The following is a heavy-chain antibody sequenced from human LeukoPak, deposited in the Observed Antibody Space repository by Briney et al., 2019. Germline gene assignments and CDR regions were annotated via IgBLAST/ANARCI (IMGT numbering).Heavy chain of an antibody. V-gene: IGHV3-30*03. Sequence: GGSLRPSCAASGFTFSSYGMHWVRQAPGKGLEWVAVISYDGSNKYYADSVKGRFTISRDNSKNTLYLQMNSLRAEDTAVYYCARGGFWSGPGMDVWGQGTTVTVSS. CDR2: ISYDGSNK. J-gene: IGHJ6*02. D-gene: IGHD3-3*01. CDR1: GFTFSSYG. CDR3: ARGGFWSGPGMDV.